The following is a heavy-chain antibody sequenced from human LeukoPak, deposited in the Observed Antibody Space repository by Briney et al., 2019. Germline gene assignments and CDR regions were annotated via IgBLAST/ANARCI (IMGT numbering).Heavy chain of an antibody. CDR3: AKKWELLGTPIDY. V-gene: IGHV4-59*01. Sequence: SETLSLTCTVSGGSIGSFFWSWIRQPPGKALEWIGYIHYSGSTKYNPSLKSRVTISVDTSENQFSLTLNSVTAADTAVYYCAKKWELLGTPIDYWGQGTLVTVSS. CDR2: IHYSGST. CDR1: GGSIGSFF. J-gene: IGHJ4*02. D-gene: IGHD1-26*01.